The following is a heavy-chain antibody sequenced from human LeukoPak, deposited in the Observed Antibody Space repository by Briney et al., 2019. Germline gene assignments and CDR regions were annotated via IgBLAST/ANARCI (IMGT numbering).Heavy chain of an antibody. Sequence: PSETLSLTCTVSGSSIGTYYWSWVRQSPGTGLEWIGYIYVTGTRYNPYLQSRVTISVDRSRNQFFLKMTSVTAADTAVYYCARNGYGGNFEPIYYYYMDVWGKGTTVTVSS. J-gene: IGHJ6*03. CDR3: ARNGYGGNFEPIYYYYMDV. CDR1: GSSIGTYY. CDR2: IYVTGT. D-gene: IGHD4-23*01. V-gene: IGHV4-4*09.